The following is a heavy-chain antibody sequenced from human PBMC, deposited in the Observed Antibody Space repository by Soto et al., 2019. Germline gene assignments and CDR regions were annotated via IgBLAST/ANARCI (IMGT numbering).Heavy chain of an antibody. Sequence: PGESLKISCKGSGYSFTSYWISWVRQMPGKGLEWMGRIDPSDSYTNYSPSFQGHVTISADKSISTAYLQWSSLKASDTAMYYWARHPGTGGIYYYYGMDVWGQGTTVTVSS. J-gene: IGHJ6*02. CDR3: ARHPGTGGIYYYYGMDV. CDR2: IDPSDSYT. D-gene: IGHD7-27*01. V-gene: IGHV5-10-1*01. CDR1: GYSFTSYW.